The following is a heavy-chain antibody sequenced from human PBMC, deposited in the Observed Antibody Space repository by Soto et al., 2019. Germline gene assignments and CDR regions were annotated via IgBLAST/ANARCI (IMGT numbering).Heavy chain of an antibody. V-gene: IGHV1-69*13. CDR1: GGTFSSYA. Sequence: VASVKVSCKASGGTFSSYAISWVRQAPGQGLEWMGGIIPIFGTANYAQKFQGRVTITADESTSTAYMELSSLRSEDTAVYYCARAPPSIAAFDIWGQGTMVTVSS. J-gene: IGHJ3*02. CDR3: ARAPPSIAAFDI. CDR2: IIPIFGTA. D-gene: IGHD2-15*01.